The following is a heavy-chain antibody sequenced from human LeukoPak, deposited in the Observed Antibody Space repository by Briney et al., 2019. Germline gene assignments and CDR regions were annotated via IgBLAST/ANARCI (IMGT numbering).Heavy chain of an antibody. D-gene: IGHD3-22*01. V-gene: IGHV4-30-2*01. J-gene: IGHJ3*02. CDR1: GGSISSGGYS. CDR3: ARALYYDSSGYLIDAFDI. CDR2: IYHSGST. Sequence: PSETLSLTCAVSGGSISSGGYSWSWIRQPPGTGLEWIGYIYHSGSTYYSPSLKSRVTISVDRSKNQFSLKLSSVTAADTAVYYCARALYYDSSGYLIDAFDIWGQGTMVTVSS.